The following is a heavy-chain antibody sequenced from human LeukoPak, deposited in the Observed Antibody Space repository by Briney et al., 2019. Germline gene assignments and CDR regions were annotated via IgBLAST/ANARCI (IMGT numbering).Heavy chain of an antibody. V-gene: IGHV3-23*01. Sequence: GGSLRLSCAASGFTFSSYAMSWVRQAPGKGLEWVSATSGSGGSTYYADSVKGRFTISRDNSKNTLYLQMNSLRAEDTAVYYCAKGSVYCSGGSCYSGLFDYWGQGTLVTVSS. D-gene: IGHD2-15*01. CDR1: GFTFSSYA. CDR2: TSGSGGST. J-gene: IGHJ4*02. CDR3: AKGSVYCSGGSCYSGLFDY.